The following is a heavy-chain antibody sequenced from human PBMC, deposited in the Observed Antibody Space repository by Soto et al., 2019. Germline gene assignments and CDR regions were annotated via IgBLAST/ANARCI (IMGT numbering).Heavy chain of an antibody. J-gene: IGHJ4*02. Sequence: QVQLQQWGAGLLKPSETLSLTCAVYGGSFSGYYWSWIRQPPGKGLEWIGEINHSGSTNYNPSLNSRVTISVDTSKNQFSLKLSSVTAADTAVYYCARGWYTPMDYWGQGTLVTVSS. CDR2: INHSGST. D-gene: IGHD2-2*02. V-gene: IGHV4-34*01. CDR3: ARGWYTPMDY. CDR1: GGSFSGYY.